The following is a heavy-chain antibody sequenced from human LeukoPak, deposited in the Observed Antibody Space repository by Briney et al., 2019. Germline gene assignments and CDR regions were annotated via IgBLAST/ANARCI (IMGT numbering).Heavy chain of an antibody. J-gene: IGHJ4*02. CDR3: ARILLYCSGGSCSDY. D-gene: IGHD2-15*01. CDR1: GYTFTGYY. V-gene: IGHV1-2*06. CDR2: INLNSGGT. Sequence: ASVKVSCKASGYTFTGYYMHGVRQAPGQGLEWMGRINLNSGGTNYAQKFQGRVTMTRDTSISTAYMELSRLRSDDTAVYYCARILLYCSGGSCSDYWGPGTLVTVSS.